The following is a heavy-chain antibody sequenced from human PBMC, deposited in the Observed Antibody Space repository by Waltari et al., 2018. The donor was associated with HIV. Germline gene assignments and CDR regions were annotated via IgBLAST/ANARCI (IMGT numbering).Heavy chain of an antibody. D-gene: IGHD1-26*01. J-gene: IGHJ5*02. CDR2: IYSGGST. CDR1: GCTVSSND. Sequence: EVQLVESGGGLVQPGGSLRRSCAAAGCTVSSNDMSWVRQAPGKGLECVSVIYSGGSTYYADSVKGRFTISRDNSKNTLYLQMNSLRAEDTAVYYCATSPLGVWGNWFDPWGQGTLVTVSS. V-gene: IGHV3-66*01. CDR3: ATSPLGVWGNWFDP.